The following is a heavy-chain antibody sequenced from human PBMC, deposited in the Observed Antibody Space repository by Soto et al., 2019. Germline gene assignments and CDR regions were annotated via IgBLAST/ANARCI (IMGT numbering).Heavy chain of an antibody. V-gene: IGHV3-23*01. CDR2: ISGSGGST. CDR3: AKALSGSSYSDY. Sequence: EVQLLESGGGLVQPGGSLRLSCAASGFTFSSYAMSWVRQAPGKGLEWVSAISGSGGSTYYADSVKGRFTISRDNSKNTLCLQMNSLRAEDTAVYYCAKALSGSSYSDYWGQGTLVTVSS. D-gene: IGHD1-26*01. CDR1: GFTFSSYA. J-gene: IGHJ4*02.